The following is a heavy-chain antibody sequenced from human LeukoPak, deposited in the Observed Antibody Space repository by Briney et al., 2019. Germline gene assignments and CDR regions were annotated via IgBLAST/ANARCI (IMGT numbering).Heavy chain of an antibody. J-gene: IGHJ3*02. CDR1: VYTFTGYY. V-gene: IGHV1-2*02. CDR3: ARDGDAGAFDI. CDR2: INPDSGGP. D-gene: IGHD7-27*01. Sequence: PGASVKVSCKASVYTFTGYYMHWVRQAPGQGLKWMGWINPDSGGPNYAPKFQGRIAMTRDTSTSTAYTELSRLRSDDTAVYYCARDGDAGAFDIWGQGTMVTVSS.